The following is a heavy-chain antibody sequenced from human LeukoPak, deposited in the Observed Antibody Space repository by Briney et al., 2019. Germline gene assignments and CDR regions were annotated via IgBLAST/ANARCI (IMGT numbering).Heavy chain of an antibody. Sequence: SETLSLTCTVSGGSISSYYWSWIRQPPGKGLEWIGYIYYSGSTNYNPSLKSRVTISVDTSKNQFSLKLSSVTAADTAVYYCAGSRDGYNFFFKYWGQGTLVTVSS. CDR2: IYYSGST. CDR1: GGSISSYY. V-gene: IGHV4-59*01. J-gene: IGHJ4*02. D-gene: IGHD5-24*01. CDR3: AGSRDGYNFFFKY.